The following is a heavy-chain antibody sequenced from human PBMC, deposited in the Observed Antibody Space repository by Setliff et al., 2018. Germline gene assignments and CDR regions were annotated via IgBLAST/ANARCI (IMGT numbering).Heavy chain of an antibody. D-gene: IGHD3-3*01. CDR1: GDSINNFY. Sequence: SETLSLTCTVSGDSINNFYWTWIRQPPGKGLEWIGHIYTSWSTNYNPSLKSRVTVSVDTSNNQFSLSLSSVTAADTAVYYCARMSGFQYMDVWGKGTTVTVSS. CDR2: IYTSWST. V-gene: IGHV4-4*08. J-gene: IGHJ6*03. CDR3: ARMSGFQYMDV.